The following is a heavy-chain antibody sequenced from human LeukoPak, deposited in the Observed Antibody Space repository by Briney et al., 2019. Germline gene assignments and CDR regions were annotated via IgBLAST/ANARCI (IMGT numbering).Heavy chain of an antibody. V-gene: IGHV3-23*01. D-gene: IGHD3-10*01. CDR2: ISGSGGST. J-gene: IGHJ4*02. CDR3: AKRRADYYGSGRGLNYFDY. Sequence: PGGSLRLSCAASGFTFSSYAMSWVRQGPGKGLEWVSAISGSGGSTYYADSVKGGFTLSRDNSKNTLYLQMNSLRAEDTAVYYCAKRRADYYGSGRGLNYFDYWGQGTLVTVSS. CDR1: GFTFSSYA.